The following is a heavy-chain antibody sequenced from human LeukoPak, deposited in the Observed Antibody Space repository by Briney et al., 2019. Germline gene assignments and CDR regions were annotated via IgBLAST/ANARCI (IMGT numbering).Heavy chain of an antibody. V-gene: IGHV3-30*02. CDR3: AKDRCPRERWLQFCYVDY. CDR2: IRYDGSNK. J-gene: IGHJ4*02. CDR1: GFTFSSYE. Sequence: PGGSLRLSCAASGFTFSSYEMNWVRQAPGKGLEWVAFIRYDGSNKYYADSVKGRFTISRDNSKNTPYLQMNSLRAEDTAVYYCAKDRCPRERWLQFCYVDYWGQGTLVTVSS. D-gene: IGHD5-24*01.